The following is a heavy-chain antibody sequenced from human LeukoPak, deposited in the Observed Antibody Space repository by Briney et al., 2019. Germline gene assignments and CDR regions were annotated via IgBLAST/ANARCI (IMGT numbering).Heavy chain of an antibody. CDR3: ARGQPSHSTVTTSYYYYGMDV. Sequence: ASVKVSCKASGYTFTSYGISWVRQAPGQGLEWMGWISAYNGNTNYAQKLQGRVTMTTDTSTSTAYMELRSLRSDDTAVYYCARGQPSHSTVTTSYYYYGMDVWGQGTTVTVSS. CDR2: ISAYNGNT. CDR1: GYTFTSYG. D-gene: IGHD4-17*01. V-gene: IGHV1-18*01. J-gene: IGHJ6*02.